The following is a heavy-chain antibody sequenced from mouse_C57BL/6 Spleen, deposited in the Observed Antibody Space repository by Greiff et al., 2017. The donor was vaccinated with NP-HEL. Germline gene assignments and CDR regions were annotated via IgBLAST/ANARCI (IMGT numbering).Heavy chain of an antibody. CDR2: IYPGGGYT. D-gene: IGHD4-1*01. V-gene: IGHV1-63*01. CDR1: GYTFTNFW. Sequence: QVQLQQSGAELVRPGTSVKMSCKASGYTFTNFWIGWAKQRPGHGLEWIGDIYPGGGYTNYNEKFKGKATLTADKSSSTAYMQFSSLTSEDSAIYYCARANWDDWYFDVWGTGTTVTVSS. J-gene: IGHJ1*03. CDR3: ARANWDDWYFDV.